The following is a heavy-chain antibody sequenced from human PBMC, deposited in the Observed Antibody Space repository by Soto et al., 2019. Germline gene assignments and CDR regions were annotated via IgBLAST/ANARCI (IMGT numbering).Heavy chain of an antibody. J-gene: IGHJ5*02. D-gene: IGHD2-2*01. CDR3: ARDQGDIVVVPAAGGFGTPHNWFDP. V-gene: IGHV4-59*01. Sequence: SETLSLTCTVSGGSISSYYWSWIRQPPGKGLEWIGYIYYSGSTNYSPSLKSRVTISVDTSKNQFSLKLSSVTAADTAVYYCARDQGDIVVVPAAGGFGTPHNWFDPWGQGTLVTVSS. CDR2: IYYSGST. CDR1: GGSISSYY.